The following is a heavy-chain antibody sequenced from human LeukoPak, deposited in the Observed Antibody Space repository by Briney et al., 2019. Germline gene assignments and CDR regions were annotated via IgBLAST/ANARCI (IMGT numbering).Heavy chain of an antibody. D-gene: IGHD1-7*01. CDR2: MYYSGTT. V-gene: IGHV4-39*01. J-gene: IGHJ4*02. CDR1: SDSISGSSYY. Sequence: SETLSLTCTVSSDSISGSSYYWGWVRQPPGKGLEWIGSMYYSGTTYYNPSLSSRVTISVDTSKNQSSLKVTSVTAADTATYYCARQGHWSRNWNFLDYWGQGTLVTVSS. CDR3: ARQGHWSRNWNFLDY.